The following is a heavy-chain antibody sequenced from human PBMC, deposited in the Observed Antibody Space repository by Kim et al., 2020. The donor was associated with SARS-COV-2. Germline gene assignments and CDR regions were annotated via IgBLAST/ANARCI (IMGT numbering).Heavy chain of an antibody. CDR1: GFTFSSYG. CDR3: AKDHRLWFGELSAFDY. D-gene: IGHD3-10*01. CDR2: ISYDGSNK. V-gene: IGHV3-30*18. J-gene: IGHJ4*02. Sequence: GGSLRLSCAASGFTFSSYGMHWVRQAPGKGLEWVAVISYDGSNKYYADSVKGRFTISRDNSKNTLYLQMNSLRAEDTAVYYCAKDHRLWFGELSAFDYWGQGTLVTVSS.